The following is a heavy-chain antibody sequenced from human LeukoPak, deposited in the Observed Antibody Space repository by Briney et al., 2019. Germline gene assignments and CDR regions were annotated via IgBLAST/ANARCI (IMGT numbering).Heavy chain of an antibody. Sequence: GGSLRLSCAASGLTFSSYAMSWARQAPGKGLEWVSAISGSGGSTYYADSVKGRYTISRDNSKNTLYLQMNSLRAEDTAVYYCAKDPEEVAATPVGTEDYWGQGTLVTVSS. V-gene: IGHV3-23*01. CDR1: GLTFSSYA. D-gene: IGHD2-15*01. CDR2: ISGSGGST. J-gene: IGHJ4*02. CDR3: AKDPEEVAATPVGTEDY.